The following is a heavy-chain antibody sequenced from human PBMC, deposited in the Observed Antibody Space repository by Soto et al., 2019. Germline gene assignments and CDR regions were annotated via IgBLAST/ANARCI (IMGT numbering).Heavy chain of an antibody. CDR2: IIPIFGTA. D-gene: IGHD2-8*01. CDR3: ARGGYCTNGVCYLVY. CDR1: GGTFSSYA. V-gene: IGHV1-69*13. Sequence: RASVKVSCKASGGTFSSYAISWVRQAPGQGLEWMGGIIPIFGTANYAQKFQGRVTITADESTSTAYMELSSLRSEDTAVYYCARGGYCTNGVCYLVYWGQGTLVTVSS. J-gene: IGHJ4*02.